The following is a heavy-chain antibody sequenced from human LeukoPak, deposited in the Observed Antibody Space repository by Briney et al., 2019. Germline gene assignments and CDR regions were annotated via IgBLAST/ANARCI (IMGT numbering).Heavy chain of an antibody. CDR3: ARDWAPSRSHSSGWYDWFDP. CDR1: GDTFTSYA. CDR2: ISAYNGNT. Sequence: ASVKVSCKASGDTFTSYAISWVRQAPGQGLEWMGWISAYNGNTNYAQKLQGRVTITTDASTSTAYMELRSLRSDDTAVYYCARDWAPSRSHSSGWYDWFDPCGEGALVTVSS. J-gene: IGHJ5*02. D-gene: IGHD6-19*01. V-gene: IGHV1-18*01.